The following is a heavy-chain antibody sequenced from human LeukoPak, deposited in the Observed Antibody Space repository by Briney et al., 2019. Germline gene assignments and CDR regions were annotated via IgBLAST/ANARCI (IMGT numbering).Heavy chain of an antibody. V-gene: IGHV4-61*02. CDR3: ARDLAAAGFDY. Sequence: SSQTLSLTCTVSGGSISSGSYYWSWIRQPAGKGLEWIGRFYTSGSTNYNPSLKSRVTISVDTSKNQFSLKLSSVTAADTAVYYCARDLAAAGFDYWGQGTLVTVSS. CDR2: FYTSGST. CDR1: GGSISSGSYY. D-gene: IGHD6-13*01. J-gene: IGHJ4*02.